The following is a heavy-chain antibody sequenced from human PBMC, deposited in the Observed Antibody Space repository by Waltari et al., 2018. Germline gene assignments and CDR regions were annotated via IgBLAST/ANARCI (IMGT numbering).Heavy chain of an antibody. V-gene: IGHV4-59*11. Sequence: QVQLQESGPGLVQPSETLSLTCTVSGGSISSHYWSWIRQPPGKGLEWIGYIYYSGSTNYNPSLKSRVTISVDTSKNQFSLKLSSVTAADTAVYYCAAARHSEGGVVAFDIWGQGTMVTVSS. D-gene: IGHD6-6*01. CDR3: AAARHSEGGVVAFDI. J-gene: IGHJ3*02. CDR2: IYYSGST. CDR1: GGSISSHY.